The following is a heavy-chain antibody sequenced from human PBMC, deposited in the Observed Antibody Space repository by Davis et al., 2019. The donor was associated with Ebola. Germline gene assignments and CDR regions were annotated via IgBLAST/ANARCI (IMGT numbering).Heavy chain of an antibody. D-gene: IGHD6-13*01. V-gene: IGHV3-23*01. CDR1: GFTFSSYA. CDR3: ARDMAAALLFDY. J-gene: IGHJ4*02. Sequence: PGGSLRLSCAASGFTFSSYAMSWVRQAPGKGLEWVSAISGSGGSTYYADSVKGRFTISRDNAKNSLYLQMNSLRAEDTAVYYCARDMAAALLFDYWGQGTLVTVSS. CDR2: ISGSGGST.